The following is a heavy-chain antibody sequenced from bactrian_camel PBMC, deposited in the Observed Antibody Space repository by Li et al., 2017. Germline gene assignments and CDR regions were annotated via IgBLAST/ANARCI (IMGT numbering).Heavy chain of an antibody. CDR2: IYSGDGSA. Sequence: HVQLVESGGGSVQLGGSLTLSCAVSGNGDGSGYWCTGWFRQAPGQEREAVAAIYSGDGSAIYTDSAKGRFTISQDKAKNTLYLQMNSLQPEDTAMYYCAAEGPVSRCTYGGALAPGEKSYWSQGTQVTVS. CDR1: GNGDGSGY. J-gene: IGHJ4*01. CDR3: AAEGPVSRCTYGGALAPGEKSY. V-gene: IGHV3-3*01. D-gene: IGHD7*01.